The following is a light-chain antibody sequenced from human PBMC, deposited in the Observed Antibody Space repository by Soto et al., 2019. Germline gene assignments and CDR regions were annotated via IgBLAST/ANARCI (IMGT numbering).Light chain of an antibody. V-gene: IGKV1-39*01. J-gene: IGKJ1*01. CDR2: AAS. Sequence: DIQMTQSPSSLSASVGDRFTITCRASRSISSYLNWYQQKPGKAPKLLIYAASSLQSGVPARFSASGSGTEFTLTISSLQSEDFAVYFCQQYSKWPWTFGQGTKVDIK. CDR3: QQYSKWPWT. CDR1: RSISSY.